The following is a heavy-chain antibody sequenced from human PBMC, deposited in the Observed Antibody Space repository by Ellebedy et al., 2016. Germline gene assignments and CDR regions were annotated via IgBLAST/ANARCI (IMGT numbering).Heavy chain of an antibody. CDR1: GFTFSSYW. Sequence: GESLKISCAASGFTFSSYWMSWVRQAPGKGLEWVATIKQDGSEKYYVDSVKGRFTISRDNAKNSLYLQMNSLRDEDTAVYYCARESVGDCGGDCFSYNWFDPWGQGTLVTVSS. J-gene: IGHJ5*02. V-gene: IGHV3-7*01. D-gene: IGHD2-21*02. CDR2: IKQDGSEK. CDR3: ARESVGDCGGDCFSYNWFDP.